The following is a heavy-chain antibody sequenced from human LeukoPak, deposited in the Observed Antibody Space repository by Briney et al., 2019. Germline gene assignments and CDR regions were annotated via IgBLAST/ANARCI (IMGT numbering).Heavy chain of an antibody. J-gene: IGHJ4*02. V-gene: IGHV4-34*01. CDR2: INHSGST. D-gene: IGHD3-22*01. CDR3: ASTYYYDSSGYYYPPGDY. Sequence: SETLSLTCAVYGGSFSGYYWSWIRQPPGKGMEWIGEINHSGSTNYNPSLKSRVTISVDTSKNQFYLKLSSVTAADTAVYYCASTYYYDSSGYYYPPGDYWGQGTLVTVSS. CDR1: GGSFSGYY.